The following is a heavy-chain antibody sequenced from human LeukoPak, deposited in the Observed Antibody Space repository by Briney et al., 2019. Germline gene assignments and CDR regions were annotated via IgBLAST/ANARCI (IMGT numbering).Heavy chain of an antibody. J-gene: IGHJ4*02. V-gene: IGHV3-23*01. CDR3: ARGYNWNYWYFDY. CDR2: ISGSGGST. CDR1: GFTFSSYA. Sequence: GGSLRLSCAASGFTFSSYAMSWVRQAPGKGLEWVSAISGSGGSTYYADSVKGRFTISRDNSKNTVYLQMNSLRAEDTAVYYCARGYNWNYWYFDYWGQGTLVTVSS. D-gene: IGHD1-7*01.